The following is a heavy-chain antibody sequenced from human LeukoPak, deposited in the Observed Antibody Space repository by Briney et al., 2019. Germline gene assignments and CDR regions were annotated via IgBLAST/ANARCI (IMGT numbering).Heavy chain of an antibody. Sequence: ASVNVSCKASGYTFTSVGIGWVRQAPGQGLEWMACISPYNGKTNYAQKFQGRVTVTTDTSTSTAYMDLRSLRSDDTAIYYCATCHCTYGVCYGECEYFQDWGQGTLVSVSS. D-gene: IGHD2-8*01. CDR1: GYTFTSVG. J-gene: IGHJ1*01. CDR2: ISPYNGKT. CDR3: ATCHCTYGVCYGECEYFQD. V-gene: IGHV1-18*01.